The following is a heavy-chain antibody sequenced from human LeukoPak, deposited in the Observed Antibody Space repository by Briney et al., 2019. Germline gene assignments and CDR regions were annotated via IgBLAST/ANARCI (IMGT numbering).Heavy chain of an antibody. CDR2: IWYDGSNK. CDR1: GFTFSSYC. V-gene: IGHV3-33*01. Sequence: GGSLRLFCAAYGFTFSSYCMDWVRQAPGKGLEWVAVIWYDGSNKYYADSVKGRFTISRDNSKNTLYLQMNSLRAEDTSVYYCARDLYYYDSRVFDYWGQGTLVTVSS. J-gene: IGHJ4*02. CDR3: ARDLYYYDSRVFDY. D-gene: IGHD3-22*01.